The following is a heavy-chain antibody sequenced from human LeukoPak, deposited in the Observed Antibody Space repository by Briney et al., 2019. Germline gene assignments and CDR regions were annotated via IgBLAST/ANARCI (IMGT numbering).Heavy chain of an antibody. CDR2: ISGSGGST. CDR3: ATSSGGYCSSTSCYAHY. V-gene: IGHV3-23*01. D-gene: IGHD2-2*01. J-gene: IGHJ4*02. Sequence: GGSLRLSCAASGFTFSSYAMNWVRQAPGKGLEWVSSISGSGGSTYYADSVKGRFTISRDNSKNTLYLQMNGLRADDTAVYYCATSSGGYCSSTSCYAHYWGQGTLVTVSS. CDR1: GFTFSSYA.